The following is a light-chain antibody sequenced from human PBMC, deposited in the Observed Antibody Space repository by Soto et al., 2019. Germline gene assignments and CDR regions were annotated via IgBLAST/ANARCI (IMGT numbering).Light chain of an antibody. CDR3: RQYNNWPWT. Sequence: ELVMPQSPVTLSVSPGGGATLSCRASQSISDTLTCYQQNPGQAPRTLLHGASTRAPAFPARLSGSGTGADFALTISSLQSGDVAVYYCRQYNNWPWTFGQGTKVYIK. V-gene: IGKV3-15*01. CDR2: GAS. J-gene: IGKJ1*01. CDR1: QSISDT.